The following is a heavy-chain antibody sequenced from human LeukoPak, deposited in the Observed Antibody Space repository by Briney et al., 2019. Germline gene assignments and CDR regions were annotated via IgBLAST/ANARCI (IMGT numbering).Heavy chain of an antibody. CDR1: GYTFTSYY. Sequence: GASVKVSCKASGYTFTSYYMHWVRQAPGQGLEWMGIINPSGGSTSYAQKLQGRVTMTTDTSTSTAYMELRSLRSDDTAVYYCARDRKIFQYSSGWYRSGATYYFDYWGQGTLVTVSS. CDR3: ARDRKIFQYSSGWYRSGATYYFDY. V-gene: IGHV1-46*01. D-gene: IGHD6-19*01. J-gene: IGHJ4*02. CDR2: INPSGGST.